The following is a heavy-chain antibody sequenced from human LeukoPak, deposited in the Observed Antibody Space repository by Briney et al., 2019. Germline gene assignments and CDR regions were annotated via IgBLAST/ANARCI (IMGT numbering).Heavy chain of an antibody. CDR3: ARHRTRLNWFDP. CDR1: GGSFSGYY. V-gene: IGHV4-34*01. Sequence: PSETLSLTCAVYGGSFSGYYWSWIRQPPGKGLEWIGEINHRGSTKYNPSLKSRVTISVDTSKNQFSLKLSSVTAADTAVYYCARHRTRLNWFDPWGQGTLITVSA. J-gene: IGHJ5*02. CDR2: INHRGST.